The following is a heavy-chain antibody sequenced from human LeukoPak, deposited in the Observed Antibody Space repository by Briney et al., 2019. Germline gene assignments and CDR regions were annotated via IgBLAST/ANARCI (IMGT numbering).Heavy chain of an antibody. D-gene: IGHD3/OR15-3a*01. CDR2: ISGTAGST. J-gene: IGHJ4*02. Sequence: GGSLRLSCAASGFTFSNYGMSWVRQAPGKGLEWVSTISGTAGSTYYADSVKGRFTISRDNSKNTLFLQMNSLRAEDTAVYFCAKDRGQNLSDFLTGTAYYFDYWGQGTLVTVSS. CDR1: GFTFSNYG. CDR3: AKDRGQNLSDFLTGTAYYFDY. V-gene: IGHV3-23*01.